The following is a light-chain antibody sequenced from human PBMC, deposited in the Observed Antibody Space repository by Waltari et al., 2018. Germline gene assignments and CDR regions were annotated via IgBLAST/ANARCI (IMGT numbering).Light chain of an antibody. CDR3: QQYDSFWT. CDR1: ESISNW. CDR2: KAS. J-gene: IGKJ1*01. V-gene: IGKV1-5*03. Sequence: DIQMSQSSSNLPASLGDRLTITCRASESISNWLAWYQQKPGKAPKVLIHKASSLESGVPSRFSGSGSATEFTLTISNLQPDDFATYYCQQYDSFWTFGQGTKVEIK.